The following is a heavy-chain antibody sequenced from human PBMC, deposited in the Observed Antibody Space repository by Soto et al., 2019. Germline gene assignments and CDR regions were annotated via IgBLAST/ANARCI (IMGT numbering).Heavy chain of an antibody. V-gene: IGHV3-66*04. D-gene: IGHD6-19*01. CDR1: GFTFSDYY. Sequence: PGGSLRLSCSASGFTFSDYYMSWVRQAPGKGLEWVSAIISGGTTYYTDSVKGRFTISRDNSKNRVYLQMNSLRAEDTAVYYCARQKGWEYFQQWGPGARVTLSS. CDR3: ARQKGWEYFQQ. CDR2: IISGGTT. J-gene: IGHJ1*01.